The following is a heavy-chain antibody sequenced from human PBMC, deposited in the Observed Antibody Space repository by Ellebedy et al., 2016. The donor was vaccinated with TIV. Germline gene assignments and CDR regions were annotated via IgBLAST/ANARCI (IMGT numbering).Heavy chain of an antibody. D-gene: IGHD3-9*01. CDR3: AKGPFDGDYLDY. Sequence: GESLKISCTASGFTFSSYAMSWVRQAPGKGLEWVPGISYSGTSTYYADSVKGRFTISRDNSKNTLYLQMNHLRAEDTAVSYCAKGPFDGDYLDYWGQGTLVTVSS. CDR1: GFTFSSYA. V-gene: IGHV3-23*01. J-gene: IGHJ4*01. CDR2: ISYSGTST.